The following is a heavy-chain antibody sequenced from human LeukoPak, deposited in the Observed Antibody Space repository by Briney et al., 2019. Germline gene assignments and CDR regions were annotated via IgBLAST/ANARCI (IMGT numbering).Heavy chain of an antibody. CDR3: ARYTVTAGHWYFDL. J-gene: IGHJ2*01. CDR2: IYCSGST. D-gene: IGHD4-17*01. V-gene: IGHV4-30-4*01. Sequence: SQTLSLTCTVSGGSISSGDYYWSWIRQPPGKGLEWIGYIYCSGSTHYNPSLKSRVTISVDTSKNQFSLKLSSVTAADTAVYYCARYTVTAGHWYFDLWGRGTLVTVSS. CDR1: GGSISSGDYY.